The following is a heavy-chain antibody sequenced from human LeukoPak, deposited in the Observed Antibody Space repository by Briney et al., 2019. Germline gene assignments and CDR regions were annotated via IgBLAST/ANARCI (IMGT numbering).Heavy chain of an antibody. Sequence: GGSLRLSCAASGFTFSSYAMHWVRQGPGKGLEWVAVISYDGSNKYYADSVKGRFTISRDNSKNTLYLQMNSLRAEDTAVYYCARERWWFDPWGQGTLVTVSS. CDR1: GFTFSSYA. D-gene: IGHD3-16*01. J-gene: IGHJ5*02. V-gene: IGHV3-30*04. CDR2: ISYDGSNK. CDR3: ARERWWFDP.